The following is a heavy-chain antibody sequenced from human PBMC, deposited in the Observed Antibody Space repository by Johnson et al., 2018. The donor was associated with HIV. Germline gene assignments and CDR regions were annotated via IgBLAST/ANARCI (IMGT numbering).Heavy chain of an antibody. V-gene: IGHV3-7*01. Sequence: VQLVESGGGVVRPGGSLSLSCAASGFTFSSYWLSWVRQAPGKGLEWVANIKQNGSEKYCVDSVKGRFTISRDNAKNSLYLQMNSLRAEDTAVYYCASDPVPAAIRAFDIWGQGTMVTVSS. D-gene: IGHD2-2*01. J-gene: IGHJ3*02. CDR1: GFTFSSYW. CDR2: IKQNGSEK. CDR3: ASDPVPAAIRAFDI.